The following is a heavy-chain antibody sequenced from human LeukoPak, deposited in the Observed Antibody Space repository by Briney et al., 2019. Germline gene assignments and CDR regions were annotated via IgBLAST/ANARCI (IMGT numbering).Heavy chain of an antibody. CDR3: ARVGGSGYAPPFDY. CDR1: GFTFSSYG. J-gene: IGHJ4*02. CDR2: IRYDGSNK. D-gene: IGHD6-19*01. Sequence: GGSLRLSCAASGFTFSSYGMHWVRQAPGKGLEWVAFIRYDGSNKYYADSVKGRFTISRDNAKNSLYLQMNSLRAEDTAVYYCARVGGSGYAPPFDYWGQGTLVTVSS. V-gene: IGHV3-30*02.